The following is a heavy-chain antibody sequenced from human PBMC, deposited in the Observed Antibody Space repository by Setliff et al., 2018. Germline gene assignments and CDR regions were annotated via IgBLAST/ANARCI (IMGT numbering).Heavy chain of an antibody. CDR1: GYIFTNYW. CDR3: TRHEDRNKCTSSSCYRENDAFDA. J-gene: IGHJ3*01. D-gene: IGHD2-2*01. CDR2: IYPDDSDT. V-gene: IGHV5-51*01. Sequence: PGESLKISCKASGYIFTNYWIGWVRQMPGKGLEWMGVIYPDDSDTRYSPSFQGQVTISADKSINTAYLQWSSLKASDTAIYYCTRHEDRNKCTSSSCYRENDAFDAWGQGAMVTVSS.